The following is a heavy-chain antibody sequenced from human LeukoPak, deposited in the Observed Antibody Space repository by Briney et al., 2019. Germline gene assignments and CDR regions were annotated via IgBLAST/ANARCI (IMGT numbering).Heavy chain of an antibody. CDR2: IHYSGGA. J-gene: IGHJ3*02. V-gene: IGHV4-59*02. CDR3: ARAERAASHI. CDR1: GGSVTTYH. Sequence: SETLSLTCTVSGGSVTTYHWTWIRQPPGKGLEWIGHIHYSGGADYNPSLKSRVSISLDTSKNHFSLRLTSVTAADTGVYFCARAERAASHIWGQGTMVTVSS.